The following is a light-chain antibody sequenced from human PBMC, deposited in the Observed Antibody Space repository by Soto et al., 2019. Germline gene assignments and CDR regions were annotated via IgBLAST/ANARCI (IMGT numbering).Light chain of an antibody. CDR3: QQHNQWPIT. CDR1: QSAGNF. V-gene: IGKV3D-15*01. CDR2: YIS. Sequence: DIVMTQSPATLSVSPGETASLSCRASQSAGNFLAWYQQKPGQAPRLLIYYISTRATGIPARFRGSGSGTEFTLTINSLQSEDSAVYYCQQHNQWPITFGQGTRLEIK. J-gene: IGKJ5*01.